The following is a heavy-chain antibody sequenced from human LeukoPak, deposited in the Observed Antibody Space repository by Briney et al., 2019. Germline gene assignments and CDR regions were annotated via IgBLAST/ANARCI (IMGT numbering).Heavy chain of an antibody. V-gene: IGHV1-69*05. Sequence: ASVKVSCKASGGTFSGYAISWVRQAPGQGLEWMGGIIPIFGTANYAQKFQGRVTITTDESTSTAYMELSSLRSEGTAVYYCAIFTGCSSTSCYPNCYYYYMDVWGKGTTVTVSS. CDR1: GGTFSGYA. CDR2: IIPIFGTA. CDR3: AIFTGCSSTSCYPNCYYYYMDV. D-gene: IGHD2-2*01. J-gene: IGHJ6*03.